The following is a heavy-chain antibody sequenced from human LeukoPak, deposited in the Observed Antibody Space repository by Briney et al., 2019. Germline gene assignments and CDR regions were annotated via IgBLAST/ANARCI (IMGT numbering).Heavy chain of an antibody. V-gene: IGHV4-61*02. CDR1: GGSISSGSYY. CDR3: ARMYDSSGYSYYGMDV. CDR2: IYTSGSN. J-gene: IGHJ6*02. Sequence: SETLSLTCTVSGGSISSGSYYWSWIRQPAGKGLEWIGRIYTSGSNNYNPPLKSRVTISVDTSKNQFSLKLSSVTAADTAVYYCARMYDSSGYSYYGMDVWGQGTTVTVSS. D-gene: IGHD3-22*01.